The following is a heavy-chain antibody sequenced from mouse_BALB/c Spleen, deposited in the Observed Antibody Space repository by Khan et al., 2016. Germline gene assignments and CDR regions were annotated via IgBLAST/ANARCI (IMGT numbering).Heavy chain of an antibody. Sequence: EVELVESGGGLVQPGGSPKLSCAAPGFTFSDYGMAWVRQAPGKGPEWVAFISNLAYSIYYPDTVTARFSICRKKAKNTLYLERSRLRSEETAMYYCGREHEYYYFDCWGQGTTLTVSS. CDR1: GFTFSDYG. CDR2: ISNLAYSI. V-gene: IGHV5-15*02. J-gene: IGHJ2*01. CDR3: GREHEYYYFDC.